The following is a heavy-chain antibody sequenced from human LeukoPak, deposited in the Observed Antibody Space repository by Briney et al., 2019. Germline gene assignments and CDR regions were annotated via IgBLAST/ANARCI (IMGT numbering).Heavy chain of an antibody. J-gene: IGHJ4*02. D-gene: IGHD3-10*01. Sequence: GGSLRLSCAASGFTFSDYYMSWIRQAPGKGLEWVSYISSSSSYTNYADSVKGRFTISRDNAKNSLYLQMNSLRAEDTAVYYCAKDGGYGSGSYYPDYWGQGTLVTVSS. CDR1: GFTFSDYY. CDR3: AKDGGYGSGSYYPDY. V-gene: IGHV3-11*05. CDR2: ISSSSSYT.